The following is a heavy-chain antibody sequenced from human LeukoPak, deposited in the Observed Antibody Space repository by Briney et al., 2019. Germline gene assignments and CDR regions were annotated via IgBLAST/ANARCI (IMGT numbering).Heavy chain of an antibody. CDR2: IYYSGST. CDR3: ARDKLGNDY. Sequence: SETLSLTCTVSGGSISSYYWSWIRQPPGKGLEWIGYIYYSGSTNYNPSLESRVTISVDTSKNQFSLKLSSVTAADTAVYYCARDKLGNDYWGQGTLVTVSS. CDR1: GGSISSYY. V-gene: IGHV4-59*01. D-gene: IGHD7-27*01. J-gene: IGHJ4*02.